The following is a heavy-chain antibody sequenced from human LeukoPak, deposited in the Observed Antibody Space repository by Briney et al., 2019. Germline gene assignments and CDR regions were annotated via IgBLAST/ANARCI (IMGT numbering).Heavy chain of an antibody. CDR1: GFTFSSYA. J-gene: IGHJ4*02. D-gene: IGHD2-2*01. Sequence: GGSLRLSCAASGFTFSSYAMSWVRQAPGKGLEWVSGISDSGGTTYYADSVKGRFTISRDNSKNTLYLQMNSLRAEDTAVYYCAKDRQYQPYYFDYWGQGTLVTVSS. V-gene: IGHV3-23*01. CDR2: ISDSGGTT. CDR3: AKDRQYQPYYFDY.